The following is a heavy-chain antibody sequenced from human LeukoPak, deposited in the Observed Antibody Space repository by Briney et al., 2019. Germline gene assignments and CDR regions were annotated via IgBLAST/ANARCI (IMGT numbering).Heavy chain of an antibody. V-gene: IGHV3-15*07. Sequence: GGSLRLSCAASGFTFSNAWMNWVRQAPGKGLEWVGRIRRNSDGGTIDYAAPVKGRFALSRDDSKNTLYLHMSSLQTEDTAVYYCATDFYDTTWGQGTLVTVSS. CDR3: ATDFYDTT. D-gene: IGHD3-22*01. CDR1: GFTFSNAW. CDR2: IRRNSDGGTI. J-gene: IGHJ5*02.